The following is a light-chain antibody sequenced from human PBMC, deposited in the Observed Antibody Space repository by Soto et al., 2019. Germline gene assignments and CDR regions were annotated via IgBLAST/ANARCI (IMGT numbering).Light chain of an antibody. CDR1: QSIGRF. CDR2: DAS. CDR3: QQCYMGWT. J-gene: IGKJ1*01. V-gene: IGKV1-5*01. Sequence: DIQMTQSPASVSSSVPDRVTITCRASQSIGRFLAWYQHQPGKATQLLIYDASTLESGVPSRFSGTGSGTEFTFSITRLPPEDFGTYYCQQCYMGWTFGQGTKVDI.